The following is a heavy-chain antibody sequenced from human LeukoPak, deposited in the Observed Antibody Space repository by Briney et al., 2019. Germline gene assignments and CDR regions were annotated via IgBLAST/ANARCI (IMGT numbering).Heavy chain of an antibody. CDR1: GGSISSSSYY. Sequence: PSETLSLTCTVSGGSISSSSYYWGWIRQPPGKGLGWLGSIYYSGSTYYNPSLKSRVTISVDTSKNQFSLKLSSVTAADTAVYYCARHWHYYDSSGSPDAFAIWGQGTMVTVSS. CDR2: IYYSGST. V-gene: IGHV4-39*01. J-gene: IGHJ3*02. D-gene: IGHD3-22*01. CDR3: ARHWHYYDSSGSPDAFAI.